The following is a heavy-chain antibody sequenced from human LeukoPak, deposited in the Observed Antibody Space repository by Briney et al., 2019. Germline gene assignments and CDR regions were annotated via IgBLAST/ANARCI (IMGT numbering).Heavy chain of an antibody. CDR2: ISGSGGST. V-gene: IGHV3-23*01. D-gene: IGHD3-16*02. CDR1: GFTFSSYA. Sequence: GGSLRLSCAASGFTFSSYAMSWVRQAPGKGLEWVSAISGSGGSTYYADSVKGRFTISRDNSKNTLYLQMNSLRAEDTAVYYCAKDQFIVVNIGWFDPWGQGTLVTVPS. CDR3: AKDQFIVVNIGWFDP. J-gene: IGHJ5*02.